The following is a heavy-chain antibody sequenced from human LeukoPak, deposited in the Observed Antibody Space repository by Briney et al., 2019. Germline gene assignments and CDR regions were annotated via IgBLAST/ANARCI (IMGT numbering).Heavy chain of an antibody. CDR3: AKDFHTYYYDSSGYYFDY. V-gene: IGHV3-33*06. CDR1: GFTFSSYG. J-gene: IGHJ4*02. Sequence: PGGSLRLSCAASGFTFSSYGMHWVRQAPGKGLEWVAVIWYDGSNKYYADSVKGRFTISRDNSKNTLYLQMNSLRAEDTAVYYCAKDFHTYYYDSSGYYFDYWGQGTLVTVSS. D-gene: IGHD3-22*01. CDR2: IWYDGSNK.